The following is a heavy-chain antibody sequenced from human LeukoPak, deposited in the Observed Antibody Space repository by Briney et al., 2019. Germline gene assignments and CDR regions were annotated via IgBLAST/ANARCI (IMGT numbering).Heavy chain of an antibody. J-gene: IGHJ6*03. Sequence: PGGSLRLSCAASGFTFSSYSMTWVRQAPGKGLEWVSSISSSSSYIYYADSVKGRFTISRDNAKNSLYLQMNSLRAEDTAVYYCARAHGDYTYYMDVWGKGTTVTVSS. CDR3: ARAHGDYTYYMDV. CDR1: GFTFSSYS. D-gene: IGHD4-17*01. V-gene: IGHV3-21*01. CDR2: ISSSSSYI.